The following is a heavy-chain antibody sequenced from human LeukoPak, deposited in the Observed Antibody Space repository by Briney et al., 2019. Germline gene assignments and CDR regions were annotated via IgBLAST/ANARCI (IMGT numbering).Heavy chain of an antibody. V-gene: IGHV3-53*01. D-gene: IGHD2-21*02. J-gene: IGHJ3*02. Sequence: PGGSLRLSCVASGFTVGSTYMSWVRQAPGKGLEWVSLIHRDSRTYYADSVKGRFTVSRDSSKNTLYLQMDSLRAEDTAVYYCVYCDGDCYGATGAFDIWGQGTMVTVS. CDR3: VYCDGDCYGATGAFDI. CDR2: IHRDSRT. CDR1: GFTVGSTY.